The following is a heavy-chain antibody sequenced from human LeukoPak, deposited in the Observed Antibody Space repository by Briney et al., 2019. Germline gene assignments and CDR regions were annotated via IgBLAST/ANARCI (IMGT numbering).Heavy chain of an antibody. V-gene: IGHV3-11*04. Sequence: PGGSLRLSCAASGFTFSDYYMSWIRQAPGKGLEWVSYISSSGSTIYYADSVKGRFTISRDNAENSLYLQMNSLRAEDTAVYYCARRTYYYDSTYYYVSFFDNWGQGTLVTVSS. J-gene: IGHJ4*02. D-gene: IGHD3-22*01. CDR2: ISSSGSTI. CDR1: GFTFSDYY. CDR3: ARRTYYYDSTYYYVSFFDN.